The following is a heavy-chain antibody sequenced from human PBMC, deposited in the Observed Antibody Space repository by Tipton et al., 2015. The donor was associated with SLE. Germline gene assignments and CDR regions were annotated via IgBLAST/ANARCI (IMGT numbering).Heavy chain of an antibody. J-gene: IGHJ3*02. V-gene: IGHV4-39*01. CDR3: ASPSTVVRDAFDI. CDR2: IYYNGST. Sequence: TLSLTCTVSGGSISSRTYYWGWIRQPPGKGLEWIGSIYYNGSTYYNPSLKSRVTIFLDMSKSQFSLKLSSVTAADTAVYYCASPSTVVRDAFDIWGQGTMVTVSS. CDR1: GGSISSRTYY. D-gene: IGHD3-22*01.